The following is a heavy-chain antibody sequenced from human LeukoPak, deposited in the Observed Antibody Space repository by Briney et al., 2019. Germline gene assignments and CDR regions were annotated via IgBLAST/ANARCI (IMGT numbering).Heavy chain of an antibody. D-gene: IGHD7-27*01. Sequence: PGGSLRLSCAASGFTFSSYAMHWVRQAPGKGLEWVAVISYDGSNKYYADSVKGRFTISRDNSKNTLYLQMNSLRAEDTAVYYCARGLTDKWGFIGFDPWGQGTLVTVSS. V-gene: IGHV3-30-3*01. CDR1: GFTFSSYA. J-gene: IGHJ5*02. CDR2: ISYDGSNK. CDR3: ARGLTDKWGFIGFDP.